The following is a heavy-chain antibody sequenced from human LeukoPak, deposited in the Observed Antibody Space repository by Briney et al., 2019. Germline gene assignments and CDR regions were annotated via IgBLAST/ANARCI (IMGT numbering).Heavy chain of an antibody. Sequence: GGSLRLSCAASGFTFSDYYMSWMRQAPGKGLEWVSYISSSGSAIYYANSVKGRFTISRDNAKNSLYLQMNSLRAEDTAVYYCAIARIQLHTFDFWGQGTMVTVSS. V-gene: IGHV3-11*01. J-gene: IGHJ3*01. CDR2: ISSSGSAI. CDR1: GFTFSDYY. CDR3: AIARIQLHTFDF. D-gene: IGHD5-18*01.